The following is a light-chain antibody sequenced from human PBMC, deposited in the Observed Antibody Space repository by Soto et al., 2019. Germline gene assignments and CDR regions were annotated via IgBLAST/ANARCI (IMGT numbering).Light chain of an antibody. CDR3: QEYNYWHPIT. V-gene: IGKV3-15*01. CDR1: QSVSSN. CDR2: GAS. Sequence: EIVITQSPATLSVSPGERATLSCRASQSVSSNLAWYQQKPGQAPRLLIYGASTRANGIPVRFSGSGSGTEFTLTITSLRSEDSAFYYCQEYNYWHPITFGGGTKVDIK. J-gene: IGKJ4*01.